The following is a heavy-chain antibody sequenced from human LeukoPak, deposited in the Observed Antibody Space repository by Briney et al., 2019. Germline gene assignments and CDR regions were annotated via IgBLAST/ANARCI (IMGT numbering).Heavy chain of an antibody. CDR3: ARDVTMIREVKRGYYFDF. J-gene: IGHJ4*02. D-gene: IGHD3-10*01. Sequence: TGGSLRLSCAASGFTFSRYWMNWVRQAPGKGLEWVANIKEDGNEKYYVDSVKGRFTISRDNAKNSLYLQMNSLRAEDTAVYYCARDVTMIREVKRGYYFDFWGQGTLATVSS. CDR1: GFTFSRYW. V-gene: IGHV3-7*04. CDR2: IKEDGNEK.